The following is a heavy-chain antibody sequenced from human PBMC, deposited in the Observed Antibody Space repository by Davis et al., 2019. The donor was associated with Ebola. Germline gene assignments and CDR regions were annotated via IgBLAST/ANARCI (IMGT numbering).Heavy chain of an antibody. J-gene: IGHJ4*02. Sequence: ESLKISCAASGFTFSSYGMSWVRQSPGKGLEWIGEISHSGRTNYNPSLKSRVAISLDTSQNQVFLDLTSVTAADTAQYYCAGIRGQWLEDWGPGSLVTVSS. CDR1: GFTFSSYG. CDR3: AGIRGQWLED. V-gene: IGHV4-34*08. CDR2: ISHSGRT. D-gene: IGHD6-19*01.